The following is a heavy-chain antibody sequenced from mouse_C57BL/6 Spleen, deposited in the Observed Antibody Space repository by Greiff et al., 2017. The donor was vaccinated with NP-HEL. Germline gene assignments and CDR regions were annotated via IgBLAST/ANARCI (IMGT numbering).Heavy chain of an antibody. J-gene: IGHJ3*01. CDR3: ARWGTYYGSAWFAY. Sequence: VQLQQPGAELVKPGASVKLSCKASGYTFTSYWMQWVKQRPGQGLEWIGEIDPSDSYTNYNQKFKGKATLTVDTSSSTAYMQLSSLTSEDSAVYYCARWGTYYGSAWFAYWGQGTLVTVSA. CDR2: IDPSDSYT. V-gene: IGHV1-50*01. D-gene: IGHD1-1*01. CDR1: GYTFTSYW.